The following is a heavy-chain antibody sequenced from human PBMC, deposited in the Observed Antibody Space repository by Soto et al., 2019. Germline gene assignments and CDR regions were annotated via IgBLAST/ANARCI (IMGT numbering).Heavy chain of an antibody. CDR2: ISYDGSNK. CDR1: GFTFSSYG. J-gene: IGHJ6*02. V-gene: IGHV3-30*18. Sequence: PGGSLRLSCAASGFTFSSYGMHWVRQAPGKGLEWVAVISYDGSNKYYADSVKGRFTISRDNSKNTLYLQMNSLRAEDTAVYYCAKGSITGTNLAYYYGMDVWGQGTTVTVSS. CDR3: AKGSITGTNLAYYYGMDV. D-gene: IGHD1-7*01.